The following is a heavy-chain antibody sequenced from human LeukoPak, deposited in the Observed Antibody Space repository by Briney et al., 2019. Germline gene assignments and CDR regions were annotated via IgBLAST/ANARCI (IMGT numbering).Heavy chain of an antibody. CDR3: GKASGSYGSDAFDI. CDR1: GFTFSSYG. V-gene: IGHV3-30*02. Sequence: GGSLRLSCAASGFTFSSYGMHWVRHAPAKGLEGVAFIRYDGSNKYYADSVKGRFTISRDNSKNTLYLQMNRLRAEDTAVYYCGKASGSYGSDAFDIWGQGTMVTVPS. D-gene: IGHD1-26*01. CDR2: IRYDGSNK. J-gene: IGHJ3*02.